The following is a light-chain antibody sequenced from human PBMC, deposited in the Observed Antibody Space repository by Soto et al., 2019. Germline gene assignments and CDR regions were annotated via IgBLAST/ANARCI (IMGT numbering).Light chain of an antibody. V-gene: IGLV1-51*01. CDR1: SSDIGDSY. J-gene: IGLJ3*02. Sequence: QSVLTQPLSVSAAPGQKVTISCSGDSSDIGDSYVSWYQHLPGTAPKLLIYDNSKRTSGIPGRFSGSKSGTSATLAITGLQTGDEANYYCATWDNSLSAVFGGGTKLTVL. CDR3: ATWDNSLSAV. CDR2: DNS.